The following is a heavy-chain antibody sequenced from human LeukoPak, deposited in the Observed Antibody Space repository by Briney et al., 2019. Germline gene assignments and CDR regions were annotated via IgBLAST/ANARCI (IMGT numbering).Heavy chain of an antibody. D-gene: IGHD3-10*01. J-gene: IGHJ4*02. CDR3: ARDGGITMVRGVFDY. CDR2: IYYSGST. Sequence: SETLSLTCTVSGGSISSYYWSWIRQPPGKGLEWIGYIYYSGSTNYNPSLKSRVTISVDTSKNQFSLKLSSVTAADTAVYYCARDGGITMVRGVFDYWGQGTLVTVSS. CDR1: GGSISSYY. V-gene: IGHV4-59*01.